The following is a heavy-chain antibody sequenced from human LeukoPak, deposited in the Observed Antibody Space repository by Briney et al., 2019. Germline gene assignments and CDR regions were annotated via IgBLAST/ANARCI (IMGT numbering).Heavy chain of an antibody. D-gene: IGHD2-2*01. V-gene: IGHV3-9*01. J-gene: IGHJ6*04. CDR1: GFTFDDYA. Sequence: PGRSLRLSCAASGFTFDDYAMHWVRQAPGKGLEWVSGISWNSGSIGYADSVKGRFTISRDNAKNSLYLQMNSLRAEDTALYYCAKDQRRYCSSTSCYDVMDVWGKGTTVTFSS. CDR2: ISWNSGSI. CDR3: AKDQRRYCSSTSCYDVMDV.